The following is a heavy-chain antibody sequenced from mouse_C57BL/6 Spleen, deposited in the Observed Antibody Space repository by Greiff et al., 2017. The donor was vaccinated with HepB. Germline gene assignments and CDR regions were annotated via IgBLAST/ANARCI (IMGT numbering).Heavy chain of an antibody. Sequence: VQLQQSGAELVRPGTSVKVSCKASGYAFTNYLIEWVKQRPGQGLEWIGVINPGSGGTNYNEKFKGKATLTADKSSSTAYMQLSSLTSEDSAVYFCARSFYYYGSNPWFAYWGQGTLVTVSA. CDR1: GYAFTNYL. CDR3: ARSFYYYGSNPWFAY. CDR2: INPGSGGT. D-gene: IGHD1-1*01. J-gene: IGHJ3*01. V-gene: IGHV1-54*01.